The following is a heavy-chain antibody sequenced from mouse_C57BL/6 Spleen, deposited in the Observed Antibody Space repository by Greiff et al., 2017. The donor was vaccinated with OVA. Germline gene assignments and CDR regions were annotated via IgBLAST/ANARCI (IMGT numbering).Heavy chain of an antibody. Sequence: QVQLQQPGAELVRPGSSVKLSCKASGYTFTSYWMDWVKQRPGQGLEWIGNIYPSDSETHYNQKFKDKATLTVDKSSSTAYMQLSSLTSEDSAVYYCARSRSSGPFDYWGKGTTLTVSS. CDR2: IYPSDSET. J-gene: IGHJ2*01. V-gene: IGHV1-61*01. CDR3: ARSRSSGPFDY. CDR1: GYTFTSYW. D-gene: IGHD3-2*02.